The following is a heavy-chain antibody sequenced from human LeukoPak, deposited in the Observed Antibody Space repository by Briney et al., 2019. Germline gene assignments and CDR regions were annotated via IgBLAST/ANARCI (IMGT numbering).Heavy chain of an antibody. CDR1: GGSISSGSYY. CDR3: ATANGYSLYMDV. V-gene: IGHV4-61*02. J-gene: IGHJ6*03. Sequence: SQTLSLTCTVSGGSISSGSYYWSWIRQPAGKGLECIGRIYISGSTSYNPSLKSRVTMSVDTSKNQFSLRLSSVTAADTAVYYCATANGYSLYMDVWGKGTTVTVSS. CDR2: IYISGST. D-gene: IGHD2-21*01.